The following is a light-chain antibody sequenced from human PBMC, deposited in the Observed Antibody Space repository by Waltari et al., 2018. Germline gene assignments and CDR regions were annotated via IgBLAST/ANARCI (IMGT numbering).Light chain of an antibody. CDR2: AVS. Sequence: QSALTQPASVSGSPGQSITISCTGTSSDVGGYNYVSWYQQHPGKAPKLMIFAVSNRPSGVSNRFSGSTSGNTASLTISGLQAEDEADYDCSSYTSSSPYVFGTGTKVTVL. CDR3: SSYTSSSPYV. J-gene: IGLJ1*01. CDR1: SSDVGGYNY. V-gene: IGLV2-14*01.